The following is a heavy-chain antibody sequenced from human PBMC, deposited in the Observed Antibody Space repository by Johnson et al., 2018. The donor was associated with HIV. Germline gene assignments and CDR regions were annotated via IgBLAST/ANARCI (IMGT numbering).Heavy chain of an antibody. CDR1: GFTFSDYY. Sequence: QMLLVESGGGLVKPGGSLRLSCAASGFTFSDYYMSWIRQAPGKGLEWVSYISSSGSTIYYADSVKGRFTISRDNSKNTLYLQMNSLRAEDTAVYYCARDRYYDSSGSHAFDIWGQGTMVTVSS. V-gene: IGHV3-11*04. D-gene: IGHD3-22*01. CDR2: ISSSGSTI. J-gene: IGHJ3*02. CDR3: ARDRYYDSSGSHAFDI.